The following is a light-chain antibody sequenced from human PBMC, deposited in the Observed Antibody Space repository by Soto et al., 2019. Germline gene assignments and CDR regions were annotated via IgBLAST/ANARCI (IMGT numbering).Light chain of an antibody. CDR2: LNNDGSH. V-gene: IGLV4-69*01. CDR1: SGHSSYA. Sequence: QSVLTQSPSASASLGASVKLTCTLSSGHSSYAIAWHQQQPEKGPRYLMKLNNDGSHSKGDGIPDRFSGSSSGAERYLTISGLQSEDEADYYCQTWGTGIWVFGGGTKVTVL. J-gene: IGLJ3*02. CDR3: QTWGTGIWV.